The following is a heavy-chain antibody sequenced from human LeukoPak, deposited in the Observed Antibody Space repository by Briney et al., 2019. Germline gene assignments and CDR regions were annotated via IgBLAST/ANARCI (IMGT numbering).Heavy chain of an antibody. Sequence: ASVKVSCKASGYTFTSYDINWVRQATGQGLEWMGWMNPNSGNTGYAQKLQGRVTMTTDTSTSTAYMELRSLRSDDTAVYYCARDGVVVPAASWYNWFDPWGQGTLVTVSS. D-gene: IGHD2-2*01. CDR2: MNPNSGNT. CDR3: ARDGVVVPAASWYNWFDP. J-gene: IGHJ5*02. V-gene: IGHV1-8*01. CDR1: GYTFTSYD.